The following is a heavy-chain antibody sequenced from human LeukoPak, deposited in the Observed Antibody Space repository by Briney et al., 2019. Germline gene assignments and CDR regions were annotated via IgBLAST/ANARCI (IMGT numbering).Heavy chain of an antibody. J-gene: IGHJ4*02. Sequence: GGSLRLSCAASGFTFCSYAMHWVRQAPGKGLEWVAVISYDGSNKYYADSVKGRFTISRDNSKNTLYLQMNSLRAEDTAVYYCARGVAADYYDHYGSSGGLDYWGQGTLVTVSS. CDR2: ISYDGSNK. V-gene: IGHV3-30-3*01. CDR3: ARGVAADYYDHYGSSGGLDY. D-gene: IGHD3-22*01. CDR1: GFTFCSYA.